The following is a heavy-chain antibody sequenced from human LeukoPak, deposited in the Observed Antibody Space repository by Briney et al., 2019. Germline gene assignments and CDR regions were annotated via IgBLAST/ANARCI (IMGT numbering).Heavy chain of an antibody. Sequence: GGSLRLSCVASGFSFSSYGMHWARQAPGKGLEWVAVIWYDGSNKYYADSVKGRFTISRDNSKNTLYLQMNSLRAEDTAVYYCARDPDYGSGSYYTLYYYYGMDVWGQGTTVTVSS. CDR1: GFSFSSYG. J-gene: IGHJ6*02. CDR3: ARDPDYGSGSYYTLYYYYGMDV. CDR2: IWYDGSNK. V-gene: IGHV3-33*01. D-gene: IGHD3-10*01.